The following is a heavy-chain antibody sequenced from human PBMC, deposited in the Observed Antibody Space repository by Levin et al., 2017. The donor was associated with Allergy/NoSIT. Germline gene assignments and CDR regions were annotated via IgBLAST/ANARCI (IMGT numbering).Heavy chain of an antibody. CDR3: ARSRENYDILTGYEPMFDAFDI. CDR1: AFTFSIYA. CDR2: ISYDGTNK. V-gene: IGHV3-30-3*01. Sequence: GGSLRLSCAASAFTFSIYAMHWVRQTPGKGLEWVALISYDGTNKYYADSVKGRFTISRDNSKNTLYLQMSSLRAEDSAVYYCARSRENYDILTGYEPMFDAFDIWGQGTMVTVSS. J-gene: IGHJ3*02. D-gene: IGHD3-9*01.